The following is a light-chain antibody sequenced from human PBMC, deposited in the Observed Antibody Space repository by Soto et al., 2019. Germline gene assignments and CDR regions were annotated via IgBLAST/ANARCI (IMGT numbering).Light chain of an antibody. Sequence: QSVLTQPPSASGTPGQRVTISCSGSSSNVETNYVYWYQQLPGMAPKLLIYSNDQRPSGVPDRFSASKSGTSASLAISGLRSEDEADYYCAAWDDSLNGHWVFGGGTKLTVL. J-gene: IGLJ3*02. CDR2: SND. CDR1: SSNVETNY. CDR3: AAWDDSLNGHWV. V-gene: IGLV1-47*02.